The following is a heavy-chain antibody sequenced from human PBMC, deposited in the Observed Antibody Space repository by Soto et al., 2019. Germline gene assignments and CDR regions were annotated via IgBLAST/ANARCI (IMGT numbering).Heavy chain of an antibody. J-gene: IGHJ6*02. CDR2: ISYDGSNK. V-gene: IGHV3-30-3*01. D-gene: IGHD6-6*01. Sequence: GGSLRLSCAASGFTFSSYAMHWVRQAPGKGLEWVAVISYDGSNKYYADSVKGRFTISRDNSKNTLYLQMNSLRAEDTAVYYCARDHAKFIAAHYYYYGMDVWGQGTTVTVSS. CDR1: GFTFSSYA. CDR3: ARDHAKFIAAHYYYYGMDV.